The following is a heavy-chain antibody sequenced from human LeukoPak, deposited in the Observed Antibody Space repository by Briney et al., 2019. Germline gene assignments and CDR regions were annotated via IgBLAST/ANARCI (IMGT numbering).Heavy chain of an antibody. Sequence: HPGGSLRLSCVASGFTLGDSWMTWVRQAPEKGLEWVADVKLDGGEEYVDSVKGRFTISRDNAKNSLYLQMNSLRAEDTAVYYCARDRRCTNGVCYQTGYFDYWGQGTLVTVSS. V-gene: IGHV3-7*01. CDR2: VKLDGGEE. J-gene: IGHJ4*02. D-gene: IGHD2-8*01. CDR3: ARDRRCTNGVCYQTGYFDY. CDR1: GFTLGDSW.